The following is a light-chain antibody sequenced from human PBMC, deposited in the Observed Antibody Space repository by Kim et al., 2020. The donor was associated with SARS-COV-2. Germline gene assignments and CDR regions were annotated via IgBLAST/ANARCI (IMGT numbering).Light chain of an antibody. CDR3: QQYGGSPT. J-gene: IGKJ2*01. CDR2: GAS. CDR1: ESLSSRN. Sequence: EIALTQSPATLSLSPGERGTLFCRASESLSSRNLAWYQQKPGQAPRLLIYGASSRATGIPDRFSGSGSGTDFTLTISRLEPEDFAVYYCQQYGGSPTFGQGTKLEI. V-gene: IGKV3-20*01.